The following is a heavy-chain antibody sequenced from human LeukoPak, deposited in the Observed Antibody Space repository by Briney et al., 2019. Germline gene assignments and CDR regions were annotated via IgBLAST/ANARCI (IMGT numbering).Heavy chain of an antibody. V-gene: IGHV3-11*04. J-gene: IGHJ4*02. CDR1: GFTFSDYY. D-gene: IGHD6-13*01. CDR3: ARDSSIAAIDY. Sequence: PGGSLRLSCAASGFTFSDYYMSWIRQAPGKGLEWVSYISSSGSTIYYADSVKGRFNISRDNAKHSLYLQMNSLRAEDTAVYYCARDSSIAAIDYWGEGTLVTVSS. CDR2: ISSSGSTI.